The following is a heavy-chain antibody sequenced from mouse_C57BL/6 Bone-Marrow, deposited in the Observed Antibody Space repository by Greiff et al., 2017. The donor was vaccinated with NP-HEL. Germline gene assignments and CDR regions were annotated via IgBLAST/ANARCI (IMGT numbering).Heavy chain of an antibody. J-gene: IGHJ2*01. CDR3: AEHEESNGNYFDY. CDR2: FYPGGGSI. V-gene: IGHV1-62-2*01. D-gene: IGHD2-1*01. Sequence: VQLVESGAELVKPGASVKLSCKASGYTFTEYTIHWVKQRPGQGLEWIGWFYPGGGSIKYNEKFKDKATLTADKSSSTVYMELSRLTSEDSAVYACAEHEESNGNYFDYWGQGTTLTVSS. CDR1: GYTFTEYT.